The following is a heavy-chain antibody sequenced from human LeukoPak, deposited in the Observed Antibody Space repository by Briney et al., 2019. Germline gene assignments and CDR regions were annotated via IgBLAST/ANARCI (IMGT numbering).Heavy chain of an antibody. J-gene: IGHJ4*02. CDR2: INPNSGGT. CDR1: GYTFTGYY. V-gene: IGHV1-2*02. Sequence: ASVKVSCKASGYTFTGYYMHWVRQAPGQGLEWMGWINPNSGGTNYAQKFQGRVTMTRDTSISTAYMELSRLRSDDTAVYYCARDSRISCSSTSCPYAYWGQGTLVTVSS. CDR3: ARDSRISCSSTSCPYAY. D-gene: IGHD2-2*01.